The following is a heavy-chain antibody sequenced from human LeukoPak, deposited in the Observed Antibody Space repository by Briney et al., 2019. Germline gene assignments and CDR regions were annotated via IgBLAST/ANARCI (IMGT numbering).Heavy chain of an antibody. CDR3: AKACTTAVRQPFDS. CDR2: ISGSGGST. V-gene: IGHV3-23*01. D-gene: IGHD1-1*01. Sequence: GGSLRLSCAASGFTFSSYAMSWVRQAPGKGLEWVSAISGSGGSTYYADSVKGRFTISRDNSKNTLYLQMKSLRAEDTAIYYCAKACTTAVRQPFDSWGQGTLVTVSS. CDR1: GFTFSSYA. J-gene: IGHJ4*02.